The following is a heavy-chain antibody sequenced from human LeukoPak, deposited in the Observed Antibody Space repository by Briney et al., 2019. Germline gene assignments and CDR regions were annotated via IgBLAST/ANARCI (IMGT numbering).Heavy chain of an antibody. Sequence: GGSLRLSCAASGFTFSSSAMSWVRQAPGKGLEWVSYISSSGSTIYYADSVKGRFTISRDNAKNSLYLQMNSLRAEDTAVYYCATLDCSGGSCYREVDYWGQGTLVTVSS. CDR1: GFTFSSSA. D-gene: IGHD2-15*01. CDR2: ISSSGSTI. J-gene: IGHJ4*02. CDR3: ATLDCSGGSCYREVDY. V-gene: IGHV3-48*03.